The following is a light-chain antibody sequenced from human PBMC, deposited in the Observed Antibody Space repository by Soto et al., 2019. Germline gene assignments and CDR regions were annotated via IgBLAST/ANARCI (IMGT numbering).Light chain of an antibody. V-gene: IGLV2-14*03. Sequence: QSALTQPASVSGSPGQSITISCTGTSSDFGGYNYVSWYQQHPGKAPKLMIYEVSNRPSGVSNRFSGSKSGNTASLTISGLQAEDEADYYCSSYTTRSTPPYVFGTGTKVTVL. CDR1: SSDFGGYNY. CDR3: SSYTTRSTPPYV. J-gene: IGLJ1*01. CDR2: EVS.